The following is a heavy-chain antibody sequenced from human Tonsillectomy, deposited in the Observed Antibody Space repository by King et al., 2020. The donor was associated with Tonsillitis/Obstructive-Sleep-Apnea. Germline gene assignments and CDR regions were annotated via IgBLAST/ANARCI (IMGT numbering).Heavy chain of an antibody. Sequence: QLQESGPGLVKPSETLSLTCSVSGGSIISSSNDWGWIRQPPGKGLECIGNIYYTVSTYYNPSLKSRVTISVDMSKNQFSLNLSSVTAADTAVYYCARRAPGFDPWGQGTLVTVSS. CDR3: ARRAPGFDP. CDR1: GGSIISSSND. V-gene: IGHV4-39*01. J-gene: IGHJ5*02. CDR2: IYYTVST.